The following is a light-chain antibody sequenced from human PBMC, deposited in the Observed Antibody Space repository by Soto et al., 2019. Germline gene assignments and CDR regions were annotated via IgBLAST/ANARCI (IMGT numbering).Light chain of an antibody. V-gene: IGKV1-5*03. CDR1: QSIDSW. Sequence: DIQMTHSPSTLSASVGDRVTITCRASQSIDSWMAWYQQKPGKAPKLLIYKASNLESGVPSRFSGSGSGTEFTLTISSLQPDDFATYYCQQYNSYSTFGQGTNVDI. CDR3: QQYNSYST. CDR2: KAS. J-gene: IGKJ1*01.